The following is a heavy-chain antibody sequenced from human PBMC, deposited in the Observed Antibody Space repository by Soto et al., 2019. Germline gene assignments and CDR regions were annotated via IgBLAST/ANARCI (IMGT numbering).Heavy chain of an antibody. CDR1: GFIFSSFG. CDR3: VRDLLGSGGHFDY. J-gene: IGHJ4*02. V-gene: IGHV3-33*01. D-gene: IGHD7-27*01. CDR2: IWYDGSKT. Sequence: GGSLTLSRAASGFIFSSFGMHWLSQEAGKGLEWVAHIWYDGSKTYYADSVKGRFTISRDNSRNTLYLQMNSLRAEDTAVYHCVRDLLGSGGHFDYWGQGT.